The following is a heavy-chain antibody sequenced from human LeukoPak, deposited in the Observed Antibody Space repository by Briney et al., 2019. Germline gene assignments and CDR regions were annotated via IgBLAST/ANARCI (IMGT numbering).Heavy chain of an antibody. D-gene: IGHD6-13*01. J-gene: IGHJ4*02. CDR2: IKSRVDGGTT. CDR3: TTDAGYSSRWYNY. V-gene: IGHV3-15*01. CDR1: RFIFTNAY. Sequence: GGSLRLSCAASRFIFTNAYMTWVRQAPGKGLEWLGRIKSRVDGGTTDYAAPVKDRFSISRDDSRNMLYLQMNSLKTEDTAVYYCTTDAGYSSRWYNYWGQGTLVTVAS.